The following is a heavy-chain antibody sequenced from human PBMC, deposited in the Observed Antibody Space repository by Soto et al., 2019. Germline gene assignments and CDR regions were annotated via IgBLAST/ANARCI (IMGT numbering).Heavy chain of an antibody. CDR3: ARGANYYDNSGYNLPWFDL. CDR2: ISSSSSYI. J-gene: IGHJ5*02. CDR1: GFTFSSYS. D-gene: IGHD3-22*01. Sequence: PGGSLRLSCAASGFTFSSYSMNWVRQAPGKGLEWVSSISSSSSYIYYADSVKGRFTISRDNAKNSLYLQMNSLRAEDTAVYYCARGANYYDNSGYNLPWFDLWGQGTLVTVSS. V-gene: IGHV3-21*04.